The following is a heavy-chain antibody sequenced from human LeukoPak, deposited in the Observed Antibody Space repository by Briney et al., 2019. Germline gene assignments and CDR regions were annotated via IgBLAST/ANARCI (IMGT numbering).Heavy chain of an antibody. CDR3: ARPGECSSSSEGWFDP. CDR2: IYHSGST. CDR1: GYSISSGYY. Sequence: SETLSLTCAVSGYSISSGYYWGWIRQPPGKGLEWIGSIYHSGSTYYNPSLKSRVTISVDTSKNQFSLKLSSVTAADTAVYYSARPGECSSSSEGWFDPWGQGTLVTVSS. J-gene: IGHJ5*02. V-gene: IGHV4-38-2*01. D-gene: IGHD6-6*01.